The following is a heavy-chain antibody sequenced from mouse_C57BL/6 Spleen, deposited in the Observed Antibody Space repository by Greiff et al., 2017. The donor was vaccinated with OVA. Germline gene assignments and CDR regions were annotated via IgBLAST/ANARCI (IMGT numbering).Heavy chain of an antibody. J-gene: IGHJ4*01. CDR3: ARSASYWAMDY. CDR1: GYTFTSYW. CDR2: IDPSDSYT. D-gene: IGHD4-1*01. Sequence: QVQLQQPGAELVMPGASVKLSCKASGYTFTSYWMHWVKPRPGQGLEWIGEIDPSDSYTNYNQKFKGKSTLTVDKSSSTAYMQLSSLTSEDSAVYYCARSASYWAMDYWGQGTSVTVSS. V-gene: IGHV1-69*01.